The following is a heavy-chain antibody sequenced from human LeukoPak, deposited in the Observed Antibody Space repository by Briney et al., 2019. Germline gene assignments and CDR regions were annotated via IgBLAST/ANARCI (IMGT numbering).Heavy chain of an antibody. Sequence: SQTLSLTCTASGGSISSGSYYWSWIRQPAGKGLEWIGRIYTSGSTNYNPSLKSRVTMSVDTSKNQFSLKLSSVTAADTAVYYCARDAGYCSGGSCLYFDYWGQGTLVTVSS. D-gene: IGHD2-15*01. J-gene: IGHJ4*02. V-gene: IGHV4-61*02. CDR1: GGSISSGSYY. CDR3: ARDAGYCSGGSCLYFDY. CDR2: IYTSGST.